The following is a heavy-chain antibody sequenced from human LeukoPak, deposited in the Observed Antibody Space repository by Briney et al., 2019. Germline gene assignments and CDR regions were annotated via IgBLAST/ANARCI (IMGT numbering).Heavy chain of an antibody. J-gene: IGHJ4*02. CDR1: GFTFQNYA. CDR2: INWNSDSK. V-gene: IGHV3-9*01. CDR3: ARDLGQQRLES. D-gene: IGHD6-13*01. Sequence: GGSLRLSCAASGFTFQNYAMHWVRLAPGKGLEWVSGINWNSDSKGYGDSVKGRFTISRDNAKNSLYLQMNSLRAEDTAVYYCARDLGQQRLESWGQGTLVTVSS.